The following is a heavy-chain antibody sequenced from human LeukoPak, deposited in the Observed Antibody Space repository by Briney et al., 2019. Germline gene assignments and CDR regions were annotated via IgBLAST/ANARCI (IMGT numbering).Heavy chain of an antibody. V-gene: IGHV5-51*01. CDR1: GCSFTNYW. CDR2: IYPGDSET. D-gene: IGHD2-15*01. J-gene: IGHJ4*02. CDR3: ARLDSGGSCCDY. Sequence: KGGESLQISCKGSGCSFTNYWIGWLRQVPGKGLEWMGIIYPGDSETRYSPSFQGQVTISADKSISTAYLQWSSLKASDTAMFYCARLDSGGSCCDYWGQGTQVTVSS.